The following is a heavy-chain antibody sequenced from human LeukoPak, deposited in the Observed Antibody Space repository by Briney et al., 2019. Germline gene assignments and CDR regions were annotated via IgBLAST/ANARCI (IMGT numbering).Heavy chain of an antibody. J-gene: IGHJ5*02. CDR1: GYTFTNYT. CDR3: ARDHGSPYSSGWYIGKNWFDP. Sequence: ASVKVSCKASGYTFTNYTIIWVRQAPGQGLEWMGWMSAYNGNTNYAQRLQGRVTMTTDTSTSTAYMELRSLRSDDTAMYYCARDHGSPYSSGWYIGKNWFDPWGQGTLVTVSS. V-gene: IGHV1-18*01. D-gene: IGHD6-19*01. CDR2: MSAYNGNT.